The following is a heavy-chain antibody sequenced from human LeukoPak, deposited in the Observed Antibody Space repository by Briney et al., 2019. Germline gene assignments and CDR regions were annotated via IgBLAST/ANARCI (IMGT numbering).Heavy chain of an antibody. D-gene: IGHD3-22*01. V-gene: IGHV3-9*01. CDR2: ISWNSGSI. CDR1: GFTFDDYA. CDR3: AKDTSLYDSSGTFDY. Sequence: PGRSPRLSCAASGFTFDDYAMHWVRQAPGKGLEWVSGISWNSGSIGYADSVKGRFTISRDNAKNSLYLQMNSLRAEDTALYYCAKDTSLYDSSGTFDYWGQGTLVTVSS. J-gene: IGHJ4*02.